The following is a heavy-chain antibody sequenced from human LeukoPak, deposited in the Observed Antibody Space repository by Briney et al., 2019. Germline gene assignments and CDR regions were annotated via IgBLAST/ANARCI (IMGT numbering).Heavy chain of an antibody. D-gene: IGHD1-14*01. CDR1: GGSFSGYY. J-gene: IGHJ4*02. V-gene: IGHV4-34*01. Sequence: SETLSLTCAVYGGSFSGYYWSWIRQPPGKGLEWIGEINHSGSTNYNPSLKSRVTISVDTSKNQFSLQLNSVTPEDTAVYYCARSGRYYFDHWGQGTLVTVSS. CDR2: INHSGST. CDR3: ARSGRYYFDH.